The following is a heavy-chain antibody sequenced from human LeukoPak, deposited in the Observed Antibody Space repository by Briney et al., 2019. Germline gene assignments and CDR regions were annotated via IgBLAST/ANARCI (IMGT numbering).Heavy chain of an antibody. V-gene: IGHV3-48*03. CDR1: GFTFSSYE. Sequence: GGSLRLSCAASGFTFSSYEMNWVRQAPGKGLEWVSYISSSGSTIYYADSVKGRFTISRDNAKNSLYLQMNSLRAEDTAVYYCARVGYDSSGYPPFDYWGQGTLVTVSS. CDR3: ARVGYDSSGYPPFDY. D-gene: IGHD3-22*01. J-gene: IGHJ4*02. CDR2: ISSSGSTI.